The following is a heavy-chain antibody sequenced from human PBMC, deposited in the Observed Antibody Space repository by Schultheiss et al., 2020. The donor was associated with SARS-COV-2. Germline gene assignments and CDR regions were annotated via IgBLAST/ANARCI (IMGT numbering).Heavy chain of an antibody. CDR1: GGSFSGYY. D-gene: IGHD3-10*01. J-gene: IGHJ4*02. V-gene: IGHV4-34*01. CDR3: ARQTDGSGSYEG. CDR2: IYYSGST. Sequence: SQTLSLTCAVYGGSFSGYYWSWIRQPPGKGLEWIGSIYYSGSTYYNPSLKSRVTISVDTSKNQFSLKLSSVTAADTAVYYCARQTDGSGSYEGWGQGTLVTVSS.